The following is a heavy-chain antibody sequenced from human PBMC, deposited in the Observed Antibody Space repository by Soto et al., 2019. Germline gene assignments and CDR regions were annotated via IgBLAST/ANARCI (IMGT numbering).Heavy chain of an antibody. J-gene: IGHJ3*02. D-gene: IGHD4-17*01. CDR1: GGSISRGGYS. V-gene: IGHV4-30-2*01. CDR2: IYHSGST. CDR3: AIRYGSKASDI. Sequence: SGTLSLTCAVSGGSISRGGYSWGWIRQPPGKGLEWIGYIYHSGSTYYNPSLKSRVTISVDRSKNQFSLKLSSVTAADTAVYYFAIRYGSKASDICGQGTIRTLS.